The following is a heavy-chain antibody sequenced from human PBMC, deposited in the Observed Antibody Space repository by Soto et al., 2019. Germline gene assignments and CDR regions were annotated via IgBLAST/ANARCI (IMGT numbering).Heavy chain of an antibody. D-gene: IGHD3-10*01. CDR2: IYYSGST. CDR1: GGSISSSSYY. J-gene: IGHJ3*02. V-gene: IGHV4-31*03. CDR3: ARRYGGAFDI. Sequence: SETLSLTCTVSGGSISSSSYYWGWIRQHPGKGLEWIGYIYYSGSTYYNPSLKSRVTISVCTSKNQFSLKLSSVTAADTAVYYCARRYGGAFDIWGQGTMVTVSS.